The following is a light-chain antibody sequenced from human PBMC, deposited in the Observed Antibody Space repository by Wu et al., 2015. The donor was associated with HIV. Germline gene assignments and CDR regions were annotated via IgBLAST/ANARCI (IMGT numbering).Light chain of an antibody. CDR3: HQYTNWPPA. J-gene: IGKJ1*01. CDR2: NAY. Sequence: EIVLTQSPGTLSLSPGERATLSCRASESVRGYLAWYQQKPGQPPRLLIYNAYDRATGIPARFSGSGSGTDFTLTISSAQSEDLAVYYCHQYTNWPPAFGQGTKVEIK. CDR1: ESVRGY. V-gene: IGKV3D-15*01.